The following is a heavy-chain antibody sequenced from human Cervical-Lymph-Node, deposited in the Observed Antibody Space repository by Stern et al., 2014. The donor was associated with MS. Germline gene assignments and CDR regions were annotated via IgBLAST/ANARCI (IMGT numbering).Heavy chain of an antibody. CDR1: GVTFSRYN. CDR2: INPSGDST. D-gene: IGHD3-3*02. V-gene: IGHV1-46*03. Sequence: VQLVESGAEVKKPGASVKGSCKASGVTFSRYNMSWVRQAPGQGLEWKGSINPSGDSTSYAQRFQGRVTMTRDRSTTTVYMELSSLRSEDTAVYYCARAQTVLAWRCFDYWGQGTLVTVSS. CDR3: ARAQTVLAWRCFDY. J-gene: IGHJ4*02.